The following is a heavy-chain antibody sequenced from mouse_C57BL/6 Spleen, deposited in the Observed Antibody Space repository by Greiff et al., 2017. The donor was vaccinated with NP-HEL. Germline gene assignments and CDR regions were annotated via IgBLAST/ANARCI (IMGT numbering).Heavy chain of an antibody. CDR3: AREGFGY. CDR2: ISSGSSTI. J-gene: IGHJ3*01. CDR1: GFTFSDYG. Sequence: EVHLVESGGGLVKPGGSLKLSCAASGFTFSDYGMHWVRQAPEKGLEWVAYISSGSSTIYYADTVKGRFTIARDNAKNTLFLQMTSLGSEDTARDYCAREGFGYWGQGTLVTVSA. V-gene: IGHV5-17*01.